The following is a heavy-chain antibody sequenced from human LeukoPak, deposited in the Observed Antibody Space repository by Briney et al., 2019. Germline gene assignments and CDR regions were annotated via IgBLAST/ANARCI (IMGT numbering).Heavy chain of an antibody. J-gene: IGHJ4*02. CDR3: TTRSGDFWSGFVN. V-gene: IGHV1-24*01. CDR1: GNSLSELS. D-gene: IGHD3-3*01. CDR2: FAPEEAKM. Sequence: ASVTVSCKVSGNSLSELSIQWVRQAPGKGLECVGGFAPEEAKMVYAQNFQGRVTMTEDTSTQTAYMELSGLTSGDTAVYYCTTRSGDFWSGFVNWGQGTLVTVSS.